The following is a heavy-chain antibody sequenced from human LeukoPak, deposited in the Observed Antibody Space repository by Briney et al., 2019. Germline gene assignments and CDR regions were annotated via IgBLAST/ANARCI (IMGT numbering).Heavy chain of an antibody. CDR2: INPNSGGT. Sequence: GASVKVSCKAAGYTFTGLYLHWVRQAPGQGLEWMGWINPNSGGTDFAQKFQGRVTMTGDTSISTAYMELSRLTSDDTAVYFCARGAKGFDYWGQGTLVTVSS. J-gene: IGHJ4*02. V-gene: IGHV1-2*02. CDR1: GYTFTGLY. CDR3: ARGAKGFDY.